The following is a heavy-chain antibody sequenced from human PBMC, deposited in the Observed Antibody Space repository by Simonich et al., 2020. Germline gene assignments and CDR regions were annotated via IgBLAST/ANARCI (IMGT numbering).Heavy chain of an antibody. CDR1: GFTFSSYS. CDR2: YSSKRSLK. D-gene: IGHD7-27*01. Sequence: EVQLVESGGGLVKPGGSLRLSCAASGFTFSSYSMNWVRQAPGRGVEVVSFYSSKRSLKYYEESGKGRFTISRDNAKNSLVLQMNSLKAEDTALYYCARDRGTGVPMDYWGQGTLVTVSS. V-gene: IGHV3-21*01. CDR3: ARDRGTGVPMDY. J-gene: IGHJ4*02.